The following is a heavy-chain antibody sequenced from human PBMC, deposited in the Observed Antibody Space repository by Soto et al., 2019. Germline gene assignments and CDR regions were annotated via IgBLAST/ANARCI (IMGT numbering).Heavy chain of an antibody. CDR2: IRSYNGKT. Sequence: QVQLVQSEGEVKEPGASVKVSCKASGYMFNSYGMSWLRQAPGQGLEWLGWIRSYNGKTNYAQKLQGRITMTTETSTTTVYMDLKSLRSDDTAVYYCARDETYTSGWYFEVWGQGTLVTVPS. J-gene: IGHJ4*02. CDR3: ARDETYTSGWYFEV. CDR1: GYMFNSYG. D-gene: IGHD6-19*01. V-gene: IGHV1-18*01.